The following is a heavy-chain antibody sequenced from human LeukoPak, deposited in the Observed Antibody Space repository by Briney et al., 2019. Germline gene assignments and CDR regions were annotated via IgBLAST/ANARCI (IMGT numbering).Heavy chain of an antibody. D-gene: IGHD6-13*01. CDR2: ISTSGNT. Sequence: PSETLCLTCNVSGGSISSYYWSWIRQPAGKGLEWIGRISTSGNTNYNPSLKSRLSMSVDTSKNEFSLKLSSVTAADTAVYYCAREEAAGRSSDNWGQGTLVTVSS. J-gene: IGHJ4*02. CDR1: GGSISSYY. V-gene: IGHV4-4*07. CDR3: AREEAAGRSSDN.